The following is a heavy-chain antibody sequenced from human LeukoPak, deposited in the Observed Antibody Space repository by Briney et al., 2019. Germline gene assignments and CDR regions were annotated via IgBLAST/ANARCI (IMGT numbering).Heavy chain of an antibody. V-gene: IGHV3-21*01. CDR1: GFTFSSYS. CDR2: ISSSSSYI. D-gene: IGHD6-13*01. J-gene: IGHJ3*02. CDR3: AKLRAVYSSSWYAFDI. Sequence: GGSLRLSCAASGFTFSSYSMNWVRQAPGKGLEWVSSISSSSSYIYYADSVKGRFTISRDNSKNTLYLQMNSLRAEDTAVYYCAKLRAVYSSSWYAFDIWGQGTMVTVSS.